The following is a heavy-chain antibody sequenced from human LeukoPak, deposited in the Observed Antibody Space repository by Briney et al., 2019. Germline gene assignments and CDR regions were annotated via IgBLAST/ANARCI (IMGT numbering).Heavy chain of an antibody. CDR1: GGTFSSYA. CDR2: IIPIFGTA. CDR3: ARGLITFGGVIVPELDY. D-gene: IGHD3-16*02. Sequence: SVNVSCKASGGTFSSYAISWVRQAPGQGLEWMGGIIPIFGTANYAQKFQGRVTITADESTSTAYMELSSLRSEDTAVYYCARGLITFGGVIVPELDYWGQGTLVTVSS. J-gene: IGHJ4*02. V-gene: IGHV1-69*13.